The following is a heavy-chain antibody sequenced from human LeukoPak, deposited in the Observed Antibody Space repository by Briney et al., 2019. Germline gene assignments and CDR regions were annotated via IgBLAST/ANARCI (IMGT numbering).Heavy chain of an antibody. CDR1: GGTFSSYG. D-gene: IGHD2-2*02. V-gene: IGHV3-30*18. CDR2: IPYDGSNK. Sequence: SCKASGGTFSSYGMHWVRQAPGKGLEWLAVIPYDGSNKYYADSVKGRFTISRDNSKNTLFLQMNSLRADDTAVYYCAKNRIPTAITPDSWGQGTLVTVSS. CDR3: AKNRIPTAITPDS. J-gene: IGHJ5*01.